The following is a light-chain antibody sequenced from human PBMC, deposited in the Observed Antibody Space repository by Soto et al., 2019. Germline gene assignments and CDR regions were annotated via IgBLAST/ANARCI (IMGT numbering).Light chain of an antibody. J-gene: IGLJ2*01. V-gene: IGLV3-21*04. CDR2: YDS. CDR1: NIGSKS. CDR3: QVWDSSSDHPVV. Sequence: SSELTQPPSVSVGPGKTARITCGGNNIGSKSVHWYQQKPGQAPVLVIYYDSDRPSGIPERFSGSNSGNTATLTISRVEAGDEADYYCQVWDSSSDHPVVFGGGTKLTVL.